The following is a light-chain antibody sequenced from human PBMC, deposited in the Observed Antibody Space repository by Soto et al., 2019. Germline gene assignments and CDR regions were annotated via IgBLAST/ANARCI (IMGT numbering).Light chain of an antibody. V-gene: IGLV2-14*01. CDR1: SSDVGGYNY. J-gene: IGLJ1*01. CDR3: SSYTTPSPLYV. Sequence: QSVLTQPASVSGSPGQSITLSCTGTSSDVGGYNYVSWYQQHPGKAPKLMIYDVSNRPSGVTNRFSGSKSGNTASLAISGLQAEDEADYYCSSYTTPSPLYVFGTGTKLTVL. CDR2: DVS.